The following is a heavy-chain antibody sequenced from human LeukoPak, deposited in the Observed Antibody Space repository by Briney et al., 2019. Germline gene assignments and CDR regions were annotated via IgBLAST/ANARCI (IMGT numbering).Heavy chain of an antibody. Sequence: PGGSLRLSCAASGFTFSSYGMHWVRQAPGKGLEWVSAISGSGGSTYYADSVKGRFTISRDNSKNTLYLQMNSLRAEDTAVYYCAKRGSSTSCFDYWGQGTLVTVSS. D-gene: IGHD2-2*01. V-gene: IGHV3-23*01. J-gene: IGHJ4*02. CDR3: AKRGSSTSCFDY. CDR1: GFTFSSYG. CDR2: ISGSGGST.